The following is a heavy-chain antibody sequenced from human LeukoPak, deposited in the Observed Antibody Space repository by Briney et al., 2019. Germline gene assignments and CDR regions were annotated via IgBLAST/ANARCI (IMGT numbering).Heavy chain of an antibody. Sequence: GRSLRLSCAASGFTFSSYAMHWVRQAPGKGLEWVAVISYDGSNKYYADSVEGRFTISRDNSKNTLYLQMNSLRAEDTAVYYCARDRGYSGYDHYYGMDVWGQGTTVTVSS. J-gene: IGHJ6*02. CDR1: GFTFSSYA. CDR3: ARDRGYSGYDHYYGMDV. CDR2: ISYDGSNK. D-gene: IGHD5-12*01. V-gene: IGHV3-30*04.